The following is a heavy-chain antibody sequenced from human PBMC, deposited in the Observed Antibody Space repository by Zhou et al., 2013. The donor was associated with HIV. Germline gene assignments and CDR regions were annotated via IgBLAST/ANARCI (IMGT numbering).Heavy chain of an antibody. Sequence: QVQLVQSGAEVKKPGSSVKVSCKASGGTFSSYAISWVRQAPGQGLEWMGGIIPIFGTANYAQKFQGRVTITTDESTSTAYMELSSLRSEDTAVYYCARGEIDFYSYANYYYYYMDVWGKGTTVTVSS. V-gene: IGHV1-69*05. CDR2: IIPIFGTA. D-gene: IGHD5-18*01. J-gene: IGHJ6*03. CDR1: GGTFSSYA. CDR3: ARGEIDFYSYANYYYYYMDV.